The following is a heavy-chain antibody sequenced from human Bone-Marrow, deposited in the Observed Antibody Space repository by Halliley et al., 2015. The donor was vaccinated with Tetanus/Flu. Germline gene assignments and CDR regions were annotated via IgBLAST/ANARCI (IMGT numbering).Heavy chain of an antibody. J-gene: IGHJ5*02. CDR2: IYHDGST. V-gene: IGHV4-61*03. CDR3: ARVPFEYVPSSPFDP. D-gene: IGHD6-6*01. Sequence: WIGYIYHDGSTGSNPPLRSRVTISVDTSKTPFSLKLDSLTAADTAVYYCARVPFEYVPSSPFDPWGQGTHVTVSS.